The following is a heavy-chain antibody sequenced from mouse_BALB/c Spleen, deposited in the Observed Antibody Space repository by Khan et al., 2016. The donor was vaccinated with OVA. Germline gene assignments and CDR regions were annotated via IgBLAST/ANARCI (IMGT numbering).Heavy chain of an antibody. CDR3: ARDRIDY. CDR2: INPTSGYT. CDR1: GYTFTTYW. V-gene: IGHV1-7*01. J-gene: IGHJ2*01. Sequence: VQLQESGGELAKPGASVKMSCKASGYTFTTYWMHWVKQRPGQGLEWIGYINPTSGYTDYNQKFKDKATLTADKSSSTAYMQLSSLTSDDSAVYYCARDRIDYWGQGTTLTVSS.